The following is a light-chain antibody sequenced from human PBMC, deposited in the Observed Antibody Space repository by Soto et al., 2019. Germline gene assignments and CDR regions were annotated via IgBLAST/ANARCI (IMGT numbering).Light chain of an antibody. Sequence: EIVMTQSPATLSVSPGERATLSCRASQSVSSNLAWYQHKPGQAPRLLIYAASTRATAIPARFSGSGSGTEFTLTISSLQSEDFALYYCQQYDSWPRFTFGPGTKVDIK. J-gene: IGKJ3*01. CDR3: QQYDSWPRFT. CDR2: AAS. V-gene: IGKV3-15*01. CDR1: QSVSSN.